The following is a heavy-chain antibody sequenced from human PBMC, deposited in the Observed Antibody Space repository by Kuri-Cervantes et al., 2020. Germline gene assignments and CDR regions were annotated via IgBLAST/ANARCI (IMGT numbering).Heavy chain of an antibody. J-gene: IGHJ4*02. V-gene: IGHV3-48*01. Sequence: GESLKISCAASGFTFSSYSMNWVRQAPGKGLEWVSYISSSSSTIYYADSVKGRFTISRDNSKNTLYLQMNSLRAEDTAVYYCAKDLGRYCSSTSCLSFDYWGQGTLVTVSS. CDR1: GFTFSSYS. CDR2: ISSSSSTI. D-gene: IGHD2-2*01. CDR3: AKDLGRYCSSTSCLSFDY.